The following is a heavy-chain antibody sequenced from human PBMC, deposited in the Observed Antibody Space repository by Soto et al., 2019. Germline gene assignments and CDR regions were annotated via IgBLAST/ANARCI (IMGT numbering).Heavy chain of an antibody. J-gene: IGHJ4*02. Sequence: GGSLRLSCAASGFTFSGYAMNWVRQASGKGLEWVSAISPSGDSTYYADSVKGRFTISRDNSKSTLYLQLNSLRAEDTAVYYCVKGSGPVTLNFFNYWGQGNLGTGSS. CDR2: ISPSGDST. D-gene: IGHD4-17*01. CDR1: GFTFSGYA. V-gene: IGHV3-23*01. CDR3: VKGSGPVTLNFFNY.